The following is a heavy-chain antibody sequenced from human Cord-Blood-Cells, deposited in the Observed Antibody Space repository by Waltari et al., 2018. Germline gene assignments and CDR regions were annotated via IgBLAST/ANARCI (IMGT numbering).Heavy chain of an antibody. CDR1: GGSFSGYY. CDR3: ARFHSGWYAFDI. CDR2: INHSGST. Sequence: QVQLQQWGAGLLKPSETLSLTCAVYGGSFSGYYWSWIRQPPGKGLEWIGEINHSGSTNYNPSLKSRVTISVDTSKNQCSLKLSSVTAADTAVYYCARFHSGWYAFDIWGQGTMVTVSS. D-gene: IGHD6-19*01. V-gene: IGHV4-34*01. J-gene: IGHJ3*02.